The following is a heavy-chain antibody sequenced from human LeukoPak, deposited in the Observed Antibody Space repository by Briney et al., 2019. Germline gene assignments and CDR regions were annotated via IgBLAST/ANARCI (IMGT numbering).Heavy chain of an antibody. Sequence: PGGSLRLSCAASGFIFSRYWMSWVRQAPGKGLEWIGRIYTSGSTNYNPSLKSRVTISVDTSKNQFSLKLSSVTAADTAVYYCARAGGDILTGYYSDYWGQGTLVTVSS. D-gene: IGHD3-9*01. CDR2: IYTSGST. J-gene: IGHJ4*02. CDR3: ARAGGDILTGYYSDY. CDR1: GFIFSRYW. V-gene: IGHV4-4*08.